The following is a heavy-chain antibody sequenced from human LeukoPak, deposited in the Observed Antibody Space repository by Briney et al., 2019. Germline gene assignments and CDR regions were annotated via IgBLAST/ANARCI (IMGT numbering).Heavy chain of an antibody. CDR2: IYYSGST. CDR1: GGSISSYY. D-gene: IGHD4-23*01. J-gene: IGHJ6*02. CDR3: ARLSVARQYYYYGMDV. V-gene: IGHV4-59*08. Sequence: SETLSLTCTVSGGSISSYYWSWIRQPPGKGLEWIGYIYYSGSTNYNPSLKSRVTISVDTSKNQFSLKLSPVTAADTAVYYCARLSVARQYYYYGMDVWGQGTTVTVSS.